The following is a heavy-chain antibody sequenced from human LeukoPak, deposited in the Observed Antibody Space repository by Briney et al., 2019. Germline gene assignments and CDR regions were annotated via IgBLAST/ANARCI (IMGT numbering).Heavy chain of an antibody. CDR1: GFTFSSYS. Sequence: PGGSLRLSCAASGFTFSSYSMNWVRQAPGKGLEWVAVISYDGRNIHYPDSVKGRFTISRDISTDTLWLQMDSLRTEDTAVYYCAKGPLRGTAAAIDYWGQGTLVTVSS. V-gene: IGHV3-30*18. J-gene: IGHJ4*02. CDR2: ISYDGRNI. CDR3: AKGPLRGTAAAIDY. D-gene: IGHD2-2*01.